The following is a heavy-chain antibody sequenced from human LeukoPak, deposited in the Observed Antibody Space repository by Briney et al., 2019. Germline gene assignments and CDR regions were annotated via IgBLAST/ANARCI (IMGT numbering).Heavy chain of an antibody. Sequence: PGGSLRLSCAASGFIFSHYGMHWVRQAPGKGLEWVAVIWHEGSSKYYADSVKGRFTISRDNSENTVYLQMNSLRAEDTAVYYCAKDAQRGFDYSNSLEYWGQGDLVTVSS. CDR2: IWHEGSSK. CDR3: AKDAQRGFDYSNSLEY. J-gene: IGHJ4*02. CDR1: GFIFSHYG. D-gene: IGHD4-11*01. V-gene: IGHV3-33*06.